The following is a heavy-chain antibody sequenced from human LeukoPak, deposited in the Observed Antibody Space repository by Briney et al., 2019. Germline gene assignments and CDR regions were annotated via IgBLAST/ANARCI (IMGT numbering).Heavy chain of an antibody. CDR1: GYSFTSYW. Sequence: GESLKISCKGSGYSFTSYWIGWVRQMPGKGLEWMGIIYPGDSDTRYSPSFQGQVTISADKSISTAYLQWSSLKASDTAMYYCARLLSMVRGGGAVDYWGQGTLVTVSS. J-gene: IGHJ4*02. CDR2: IYPGDSDT. D-gene: IGHD3-10*01. V-gene: IGHV5-51*01. CDR3: ARLLSMVRGGGAVDY.